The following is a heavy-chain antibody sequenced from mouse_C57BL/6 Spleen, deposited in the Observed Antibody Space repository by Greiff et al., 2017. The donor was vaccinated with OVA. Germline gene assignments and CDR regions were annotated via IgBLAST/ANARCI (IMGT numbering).Heavy chain of an antibody. D-gene: IGHD3-2*02. CDR1: GYTFTDHT. J-gene: IGHJ4*01. V-gene: IGHV1-78*01. CDR2: IYPRDGST. CDR3: ARGGDSSGYLYYAMDY. Sequence: VQLQQSDAELVKPGASVKISCKVSGYTFTDHTIHWMKQRPEQGLEWIGYIYPRDGSTKYNEKFKGKATLTADKSSSTAYMQLNSLTSEDSAVYFCARGGDSSGYLYYAMDYWGQGTSVTVSS.